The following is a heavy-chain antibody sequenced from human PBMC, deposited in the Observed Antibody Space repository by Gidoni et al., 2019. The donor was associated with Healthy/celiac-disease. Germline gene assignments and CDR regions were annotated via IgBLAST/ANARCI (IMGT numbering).Heavy chain of an antibody. Sequence: EVQLLESGGGLVQPGGSLRLSCAASGFTFSSYAMSWVRQAPGKGLEWVSAISGRGGSTYYADSVKGRFTISRDNSKNTLYLQMNSLRAEDTAVYYCAKTPNLMIVAETYYFDYWGQGTLVTVSS. CDR3: AKTPNLMIVAETYYFDY. CDR1: GFTFSSYA. D-gene: IGHD3-22*01. CDR2: ISGRGGST. J-gene: IGHJ4*02. V-gene: IGHV3-23*01.